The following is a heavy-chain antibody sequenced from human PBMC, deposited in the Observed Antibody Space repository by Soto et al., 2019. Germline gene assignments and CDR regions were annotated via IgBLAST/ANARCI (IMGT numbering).Heavy chain of an antibody. CDR1: GGSISNSGYY. CDR2: MYFIGRGT. CDR3: ARHVFYGSGTYYLFDS. V-gene: IGHV4-39*01. J-gene: IGHJ4*02. D-gene: IGHD3-10*01. Sequence: QLQLQESGPGLVKPSETLSLTCTVSGGSISNSGYYWGWIRQPPGKGLGWIGSMYFIGRGTYSNPSLKSRVTISVDTSKNQFSLRLSSVTAADTAVYYCARHVFYGSGTYYLFDSWGQGILATVSS.